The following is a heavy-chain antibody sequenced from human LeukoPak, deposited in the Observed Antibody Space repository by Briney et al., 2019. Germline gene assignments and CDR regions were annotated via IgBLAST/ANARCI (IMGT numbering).Heavy chain of an antibody. CDR3: ARGPYGWYYFDY. V-gene: IGHV4-4*07. CDR2: IYASGNI. CDR1: GDSTSTFY. Sequence: SETLSLTCTVSGDSTSTFYWSWIRQPAGRGLEWIGLIYASGNIDYNPSLKSRLTLSLDTSKNQFSLKLSSVTAADTAIYYCARGPYGWYYFDYWGQGALVTVSS. D-gene: IGHD6-19*01. J-gene: IGHJ4*02.